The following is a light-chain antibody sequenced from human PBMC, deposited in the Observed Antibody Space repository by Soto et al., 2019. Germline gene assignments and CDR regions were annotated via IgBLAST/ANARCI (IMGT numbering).Light chain of an antibody. V-gene: IGKV1-5*01. Sequence: DIQMTQSPSTLSASLGDRVTITCRASQSISSWLARYQQKPGKAPKLLIYDASSLESGVPSRFSGSGSGTEFTLTISSLQPDDFATYYCQQYNSYSWTFGQGTKVDI. CDR2: DAS. CDR1: QSISSW. J-gene: IGKJ1*01. CDR3: QQYNSYSWT.